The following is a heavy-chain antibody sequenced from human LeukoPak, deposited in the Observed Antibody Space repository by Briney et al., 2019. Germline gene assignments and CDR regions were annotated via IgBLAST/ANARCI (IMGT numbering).Heavy chain of an antibody. V-gene: IGHV1-69*05. CDR1: GGTFSSYA. CDR3: ARGGYDFFGDAFDI. J-gene: IGHJ3*02. CDR2: IIPIFGTA. Sequence: ASVKVSCKASGGTFSSYAISWVRQAPGQGLEWMGGIIPIFGTANYAQKFQGRVTITTDESTSTAYMELSSLRSEDTAVYYCARGGYDFFGDAFDIWGQGTMVTVSS. D-gene: IGHD5-12*01.